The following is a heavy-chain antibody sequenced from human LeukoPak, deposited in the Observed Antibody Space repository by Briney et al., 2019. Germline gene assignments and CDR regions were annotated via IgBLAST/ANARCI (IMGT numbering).Heavy chain of an antibody. D-gene: IGHD6-13*01. Sequence: GGSLRLSCAASGFTFSTYAMSWVRQIPGKGLEWVSAISGSDDGTYYADSVKGRFTISRDNSKNTLYLQMNSLRAEDTAVYYCARETAAGSEIFDYWGQGTLVTVSS. CDR3: ARETAAGSEIFDY. CDR1: GFTFSTYA. CDR2: ISGSDDGT. V-gene: IGHV3-23*01. J-gene: IGHJ4*02.